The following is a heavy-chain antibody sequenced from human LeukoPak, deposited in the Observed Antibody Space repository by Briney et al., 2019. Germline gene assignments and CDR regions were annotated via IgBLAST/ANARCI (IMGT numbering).Heavy chain of an antibody. J-gene: IGHJ4*02. D-gene: IGHD1-1*01. CDR1: GFTFTSYW. CDR2: INSDGTIT. V-gene: IGHV3-74*01. CDR3: ARDQERGYSFSFA. Sequence: GSLRLSCAASGFTFTSYWMHWVRQAPGKGLVWLSRINSDGTITSYADSLEGRFTISRDNAKNTVYLQMNSLRAEDTAVYYCARDQERGYSFSFAWGQGTLVTVSS.